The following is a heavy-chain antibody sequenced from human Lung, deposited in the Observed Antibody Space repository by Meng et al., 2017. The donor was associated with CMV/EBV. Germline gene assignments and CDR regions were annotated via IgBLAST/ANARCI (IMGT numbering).Heavy chain of an antibody. CDR1: GFPITSDY. D-gene: IGHD1-26*01. CDR3: ARGYSGTPP. V-gene: IGHV3-53*01. CDR2: IYSGGLT. J-gene: IGHJ5*02. Sequence: GESXKISCEGSGFPITSDYMTWVRQAPGKGLEWVSGIYSGGLTYYADSAKGRFTMSRDNSKNTLYLQMNSLRAEDTTMYYCARGYSGTPPWGQGTLVTVSS.